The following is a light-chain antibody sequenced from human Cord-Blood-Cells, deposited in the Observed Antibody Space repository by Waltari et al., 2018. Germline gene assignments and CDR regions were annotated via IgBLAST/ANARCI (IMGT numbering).Light chain of an antibody. J-gene: IGLJ2*01. CDR1: SSDVGGFNY. Sequence: QSALTQPPSASGSPGQSVTISSPGTSSDVGGFNYVSWYQQHPGKAPKLMIYEVSKRPSGVPDRCSGSKSGNTASLTVSGLQAEDEADYYCSSYAGSNNFVVFGGGTKLTVL. CDR3: SSYAGSNNFVV. CDR2: EVS. V-gene: IGLV2-8*01.